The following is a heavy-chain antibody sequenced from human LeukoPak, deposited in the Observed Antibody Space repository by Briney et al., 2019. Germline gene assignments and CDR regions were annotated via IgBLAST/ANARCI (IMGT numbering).Heavy chain of an antibody. D-gene: IGHD3-10*01. V-gene: IGHV3-15*01. J-gene: IGHJ5*02. CDR3: TAVPGPIVWFGELYH. CDR2: IKGKSDGATT. Sequence: GGTLRLSCAASGFSFSNALMSWVCQAPGQGMEWLGRIKGKSDGATTSYAAPVKDRFGISRNHSNSTLYLQMNGLKTEDTAVYWCTAVPGPIVWFGELYHWGQGALVTVSS. CDR1: GFSFSNAL.